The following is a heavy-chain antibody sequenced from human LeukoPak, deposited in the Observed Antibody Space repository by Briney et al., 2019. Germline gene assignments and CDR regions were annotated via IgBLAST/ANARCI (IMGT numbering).Heavy chain of an antibody. CDR2: IRYDGSNK. J-gene: IGHJ4*02. CDR3: AGGVAAGFEY. Sequence: GGSLRLSCAASGLTFNSYDMHWVRQAPGKGLEWVAFIRYDGSNKYYADSVKGRFTISRDNSKNTLYLQMNSLRPEDTAVYYCAGGVAAGFEYWGQGTLVTVSS. D-gene: IGHD6-13*01. V-gene: IGHV3-30*02. CDR1: GLTFNSYD.